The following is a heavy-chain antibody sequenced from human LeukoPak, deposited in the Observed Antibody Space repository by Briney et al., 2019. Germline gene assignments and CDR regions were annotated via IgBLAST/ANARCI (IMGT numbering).Heavy chain of an antibody. CDR1: GYTLTELS. V-gene: IGHV1-24*01. CDR2: FDPEDGET. Sequence: ASVKVSCKVSGYTLTELSMHWVRQAPGEGLEWMGGFDPEDGETIYAQKFQGRVTMTEDTSTDTAYMELSSLRSEDTAVYYCATLIVGATHFDYWGQGTLVTVSS. CDR3: ATLIVGATHFDY. D-gene: IGHD1-26*01. J-gene: IGHJ4*02.